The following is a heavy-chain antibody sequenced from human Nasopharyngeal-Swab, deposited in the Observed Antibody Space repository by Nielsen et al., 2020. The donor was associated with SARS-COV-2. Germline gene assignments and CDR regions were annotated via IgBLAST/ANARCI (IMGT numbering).Heavy chain of an antibody. J-gene: IGHJ4*02. Sequence: SETLSLTCTVSGDSISSGDYLWTWIRQPPGKGLEWIGFIYSSGASSYNPTLKSRLTISVDTSNNQFSLKLTSATAADTAVYYCAREAYGASANFASWGQGTLVTVSS. D-gene: IGHD4/OR15-4a*01. V-gene: IGHV4-30-4*01. CDR1: GDSISSGDYL. CDR2: IYSSGAS. CDR3: AREAYGASANFAS.